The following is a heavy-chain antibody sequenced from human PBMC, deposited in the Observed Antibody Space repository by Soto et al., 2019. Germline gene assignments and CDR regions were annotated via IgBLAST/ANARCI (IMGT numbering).Heavy chain of an antibody. CDR1: GGSISSSSYY. Sequence: PAETLSLTCTVSGGSISSSSYYWGWIRQPPGKELERIGSIYYSGSTYYNPSLKSRVTISVDTSKNQFSLKLSSVTAADTAVYYCARGTYDFWSGYPDYYYYGMDVWGQGTTVTVSS. CDR3: ARGTYDFWSGYPDYYYYGMDV. V-gene: IGHV4-39*01. CDR2: IYYSGST. J-gene: IGHJ6*02. D-gene: IGHD3-3*01.